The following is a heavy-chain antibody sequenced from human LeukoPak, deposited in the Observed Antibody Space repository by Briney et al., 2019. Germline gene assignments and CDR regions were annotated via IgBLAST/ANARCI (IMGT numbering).Heavy chain of an antibody. CDR2: MHCSGRT. Sequence: SETLSLTCAVSGGSISSYFWTWFRQPPGKGLEWIGYMHCSGRTNYNPSLKSRVAISGDTSKNQFSLKVTSVTAADTAVYFCARTIEVAGPLDYWGQGTLVTVSS. J-gene: IGHJ4*02. CDR1: GGSISSYF. V-gene: IGHV4-59*01. CDR3: ARTIEVAGPLDY. D-gene: IGHD6-19*01.